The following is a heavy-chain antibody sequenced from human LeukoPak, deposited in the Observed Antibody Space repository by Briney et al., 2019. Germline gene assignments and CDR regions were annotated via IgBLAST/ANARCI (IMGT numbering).Heavy chain of an antibody. D-gene: IGHD1-26*01. J-gene: IGHJ4*02. CDR3: ARGPTQELHFDY. V-gene: IGHV1-69*13. CDR1: GGTFSSYA. CDR2: IIPIFGTA. Sequence: SVKVSCKASGGTFSSYAISWVRQAPGQGLEWMGGIIPIFGTANYAQKFQGRVTITADESTSTAYMELSSLRSEDTAVYYCARGPTQELHFDYWGQGTLVTVSS.